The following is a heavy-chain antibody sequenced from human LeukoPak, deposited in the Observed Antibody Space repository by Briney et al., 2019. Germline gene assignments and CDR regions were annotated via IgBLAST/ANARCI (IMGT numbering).Heavy chain of an antibody. CDR2: ISAGDNT. V-gene: IGHV3-23*01. CDR3: AKSGGGWTFDY. Sequence: GGSLRLSCAASGFTFSSYGMSWVRQAPGKGLKWVSSISAGDNTYYADSVKGRFTISRDNSKNTLYLQMNSLRAEDTAIYYCAKSGGGWTFDYWGQGTLVTVSS. CDR1: GFTFSSYG. J-gene: IGHJ4*02. D-gene: IGHD2-15*01.